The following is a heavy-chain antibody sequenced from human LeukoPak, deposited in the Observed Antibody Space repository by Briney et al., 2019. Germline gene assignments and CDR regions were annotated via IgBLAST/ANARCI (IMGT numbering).Heavy chain of an antibody. V-gene: IGHV1-8*03. CDR2: MNPNSGNT. Sequence: ASVKVSCKASGGTFSSYAINWVRQATGQGLEWMGWMNPNSGNTGYAQKFQGRVTITRNTSISTAYMELSSLRSEDTAVYYCARSGYSSSFDIWGQGTMVTVSS. J-gene: IGHJ3*02. CDR1: GGTFSSYA. CDR3: ARSGYSSSFDI. D-gene: IGHD6-13*01.